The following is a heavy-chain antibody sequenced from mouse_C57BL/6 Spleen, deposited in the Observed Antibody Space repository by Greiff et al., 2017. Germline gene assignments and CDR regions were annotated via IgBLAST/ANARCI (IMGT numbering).Heavy chain of an antibody. CDR1: GYTFTSYW. J-gene: IGHJ2*01. CDR3: ARGTTVVALDY. V-gene: IGHV1-69*01. Sequence: QVQLQQPGAELVMPGASVKLSCKASGYTFTSYWMHWVKQRPGQGLEWIGEIDPSDSYTNYNQKFKGKSTLTVDKSSSTAYMQLSSLTSEDSAVYYSARGTTVVALDYWGQGTTLTVSS. CDR2: IDPSDSYT. D-gene: IGHD1-1*01.